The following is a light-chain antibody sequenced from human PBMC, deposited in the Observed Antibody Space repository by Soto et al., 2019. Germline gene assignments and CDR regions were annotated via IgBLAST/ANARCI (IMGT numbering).Light chain of an antibody. CDR3: QRYGSSPPFT. CDR2: GAS. V-gene: IGKV3-20*01. J-gene: IGKJ2*01. Sequence: EIVLTQSPGTLSLSPGERATLSCRASQRVSSSYLAWYQQKPGQAPRLLIYGASSRATGIPDRFSGSGSGTDFTLTISRLEPEDSAVYFCQRYGSSPPFTFGQGTKVEI. CDR1: QRVSSSY.